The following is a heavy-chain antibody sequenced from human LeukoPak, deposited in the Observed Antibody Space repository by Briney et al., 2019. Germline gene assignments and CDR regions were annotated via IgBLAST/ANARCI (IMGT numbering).Heavy chain of an antibody. J-gene: IGHJ4*02. D-gene: IGHD4-17*01. CDR2: IKQDASQ. CDR3: ARGPDFGDRLDYFDY. Sequence: GGSLRLSCAPSDFTFRRNGLGWFAQAPGKGLEGVAKIKQDASQYYVDSVRGRFIISRDNAKNSLSLQMNSLRLEDTAVYYCARGPDFGDRLDYFDYWGQGTLVTVSS. V-gene: IGHV3-7*01. CDR1: DFTFRRNG.